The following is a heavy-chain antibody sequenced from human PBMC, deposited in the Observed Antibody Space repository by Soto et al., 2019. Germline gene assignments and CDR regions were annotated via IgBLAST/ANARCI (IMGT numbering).Heavy chain of an antibody. CDR3: AKEGGLSGSYYISSSYYFAY. J-gene: IGHJ4*02. V-gene: IGHV3-13*01. CDR1: GVTCVDHD. Sequence: ASGVTCVDHDMHRVLQATGKGLEWVSAIGTAGDTYYPDSVKGRFTISRDNSKNTLYLQMNSLRAEDTSVYYCAKEGGLSGSYYISSSYYFAYWGQGTLVTVSS. CDR2: IGTAGDT. D-gene: IGHD1-26*01.